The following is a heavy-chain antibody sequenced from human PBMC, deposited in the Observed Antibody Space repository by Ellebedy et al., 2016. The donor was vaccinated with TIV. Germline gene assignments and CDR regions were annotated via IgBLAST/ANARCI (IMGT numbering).Heavy chain of an antibody. CDR1: GYSFTSYW. CDR2: IYPGNSDT. CDR3: ARHVAAPRWAYYDY. D-gene: IGHD6-6*01. J-gene: IGHJ4*02. Sequence: GESLKISCKGSGYSFTSYWIGWVRLMPGKGLEWVAIIYPGNSDTKYSPSLQGQVTLSVDKSISTAYLQWSSLKASDTARYYCARHVAAPRWAYYDYWGQGTLVTVSP. V-gene: IGHV5-51*01.